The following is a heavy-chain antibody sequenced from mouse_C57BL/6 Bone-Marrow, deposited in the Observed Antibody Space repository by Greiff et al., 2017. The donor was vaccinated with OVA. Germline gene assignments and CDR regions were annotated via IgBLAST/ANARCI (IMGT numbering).Heavy chain of an antibody. CDR2: INPNNGGT. D-gene: IGHD1-1*01. Sequence: VQLQQSGPELVKPGASVKISCKASGYTFTDYYMNWVKQSHGKSLEWIGDINPNNGGTSYNQKFKGKATLTVDKSSSTAYMELRSLTSEDSAVYYCARSSYEWYFDVWGTGTTVTVSS. J-gene: IGHJ1*03. CDR3: ARSSYEWYFDV. V-gene: IGHV1-26*01. CDR1: GYTFTDYY.